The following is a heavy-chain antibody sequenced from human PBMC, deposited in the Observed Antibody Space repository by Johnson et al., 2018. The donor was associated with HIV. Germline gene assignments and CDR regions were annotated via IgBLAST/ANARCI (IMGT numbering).Heavy chain of an antibody. CDR1: GFTVNTNY. CDR2: IYSDGSS. J-gene: IGHJ3*02. V-gene: IGHV3-66*01. Sequence: VQLVESGGGLVQPGGSLRLSCAASGFTVNTNYMSWVRQAPGKGLEWVSVIYSDGSSYYADSVKGRFTISRDNSKNTLYLQMNSLRAEDTAVYYCAKAPGGGSRSLDAFDIWGQGTMVTVSS. D-gene: IGHD1-26*01. CDR3: AKAPGGGSRSLDAFDI.